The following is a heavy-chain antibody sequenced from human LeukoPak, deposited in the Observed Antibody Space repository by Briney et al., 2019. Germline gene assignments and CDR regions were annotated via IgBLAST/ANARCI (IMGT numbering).Heavy chain of an antibody. CDR1: GGSISSSKW. CDR2: IYQSGST. V-gene: IGHV4-4*02. Sequence: SGTLSLTCAVYGGSISSSKWWSWVRQPPGKGLEWIGEIYQSGSTNYNPSLKSRVTISVDKSKNQFSLKLSSVTAADTAVYYCAVSSTTVTSDYYYGMDVWGQGTTVTVSS. J-gene: IGHJ6*02. D-gene: IGHD4-11*01. CDR3: AVSSTTVTSDYYYGMDV.